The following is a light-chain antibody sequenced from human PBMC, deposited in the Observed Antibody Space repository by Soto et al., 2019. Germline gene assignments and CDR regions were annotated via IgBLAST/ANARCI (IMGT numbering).Light chain of an antibody. J-gene: IGLJ2*01. V-gene: IGLV2-23*01. CDR2: EGS. Sequence: QSALTQPASVSGSPGQSITISCTGTSSDVGSYYLVSWYQQHPGKAPKLMIYEGSKRPSGVSNRFSGSKSGNTASLTISGXXXXXEADYYCCSYAGSSPFVVFGGGTKLTVL. CDR3: CSYAGSSPFVV. CDR1: SSDVGSYYL.